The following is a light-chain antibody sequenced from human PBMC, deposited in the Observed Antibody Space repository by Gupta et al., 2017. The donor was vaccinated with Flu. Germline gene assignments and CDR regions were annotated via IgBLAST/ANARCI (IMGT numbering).Light chain of an antibody. CDR3: GAYGAVGV. CDR1: SSEIGAYDY. Sequence: QSALTPPSFGSGAPGPSTAISLTGGSSEIGAYDYVSWYQQNPGTDPKLIIYDVNNRPSGVSTRFSGSQSGNTASLTISGLQYEDEAQYCCGAYGAVGVFGGGTKVTVL. CDR2: DVN. J-gene: IGLJ3*02. V-gene: IGLV2-14*03.